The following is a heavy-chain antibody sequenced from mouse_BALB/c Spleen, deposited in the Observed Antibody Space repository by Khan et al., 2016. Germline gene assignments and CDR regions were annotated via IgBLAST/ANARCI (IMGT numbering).Heavy chain of an antibody. D-gene: IGHD3-1*01. V-gene: IGHV1-9*01. CDR1: GYTFSSYW. CDR3: ARTGRRGYFDY. J-gene: IGHJ2*01. CDR2: ILPGSGST. Sequence: QVQLQQSGAELMKPGASVKISCKATGYTFSSYWIEWVKQRPGHGLEWIGEILPGSGSTNYNEKFRGKATFTADTSSNTAYLQLSRLTSEDPAVHYCARTGRRGYFDYWGQGTTLTVSS.